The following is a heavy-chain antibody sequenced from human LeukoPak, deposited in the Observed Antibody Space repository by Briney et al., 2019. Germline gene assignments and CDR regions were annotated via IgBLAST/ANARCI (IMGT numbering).Heavy chain of an antibody. J-gene: IGHJ4*02. CDR1: GFTFSSFG. V-gene: IGHV3-48*02. D-gene: IGHD3-22*01. CDR3: ARASRSGYDY. CDR2: IGSGSSAI. Sequence: GGSLRLSCTASGFTFSSFGMNWVRQAPGKGLEWVSYIGSGSSAIYYADSVKGRFTISRDDAKNSLFLQMNSLRDEDAAVYYCARASRSGYDYWGQGTLVTVSS.